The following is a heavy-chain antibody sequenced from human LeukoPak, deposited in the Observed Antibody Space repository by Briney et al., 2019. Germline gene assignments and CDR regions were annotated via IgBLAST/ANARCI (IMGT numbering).Heavy chain of an antibody. CDR1: GYTFTSYD. D-gene: IGHD6-19*01. CDR2: MNPNSGNT. Sequence: ASVKVSCKASGYTFTSYDINWVRQATGQGLEWMGWMNPNSGNTGYAQKFQGRVTMTRNTSISTAYMELSSLRSEDTAVYYCARGIAVAYYYYYYMDVWGKGTTVTVSS. V-gene: IGHV1-8*01. J-gene: IGHJ6*03. CDR3: ARGIAVAYYYYYYMDV.